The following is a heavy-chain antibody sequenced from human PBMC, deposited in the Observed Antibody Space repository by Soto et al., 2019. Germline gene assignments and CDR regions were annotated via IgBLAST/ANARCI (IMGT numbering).Heavy chain of an antibody. CDR3: ARDELDRTIDY. CDR1: GGSISSGDYY. CDR2: ISGSSTTI. D-gene: IGHD1-1*01. Sequence: QVQLQESGPGLVKPSQTLSLTCTVSGGSISSGDYYWSWIRQPPGKGMERIGYISGSSTTINYAECVKGPFPILRDKPKKAVDLQMNSLRDEDTAVYYCARDELDRTIDYWGQGTLVTVSS. V-gene: IGHV4-30-4*01. J-gene: IGHJ4*02.